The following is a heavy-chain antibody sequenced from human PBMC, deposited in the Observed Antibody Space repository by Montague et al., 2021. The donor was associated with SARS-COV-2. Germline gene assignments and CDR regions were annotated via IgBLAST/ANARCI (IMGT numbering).Heavy chain of an antibody. CDR3: TRGTIWFGELLTLWYFDY. J-gene: IGHJ4*02. CDR2: IYHSGST. D-gene: IGHD3-10*01. CDR1: GGSISSSNW. Sequence: SETLSLTCAVSGGSISSSNWWSWGRQPPGKGLEWSGEIYHSGSTNYNPSLKSRGTISVDKSKNQLSLKLSSVTAADTAVDYCTRGTIWFGELLTLWYFDYWGQGTLVTVSS. V-gene: IGHV4-4*02.